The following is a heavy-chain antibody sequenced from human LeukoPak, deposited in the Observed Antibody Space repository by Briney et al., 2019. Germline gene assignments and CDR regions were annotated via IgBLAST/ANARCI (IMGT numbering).Heavy chain of an antibody. J-gene: IGHJ4*02. Sequence: SETLSLTCTVSGGSISSSSYYWGWIRQPPGKGLEWIGSIYYSGSTYYNPSLKSRVTISVDTSKNQFSLKLSSVTAADTAVYYCARAFLVGYSPEEYFFDYWGQGTLVTVSS. V-gene: IGHV4-39*07. CDR3: ARAFLVGYSPEEYFFDY. CDR2: IYYSGST. CDR1: GGSISSSSYY. D-gene: IGHD2-15*01.